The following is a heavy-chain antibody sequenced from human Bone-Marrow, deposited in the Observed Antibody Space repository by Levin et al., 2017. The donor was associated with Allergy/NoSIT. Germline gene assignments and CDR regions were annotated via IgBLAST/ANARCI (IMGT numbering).Heavy chain of an antibody. V-gene: IGHV3-48*01. D-gene: IGHD3-9*01. Sequence: GGSLRLSCAASGFTFSSHSMNWVRQAPGKGLEWVSYISTTSSTIYYADLVKGRSTISKANAKNSLYLQMNSLRAEDPAVYYCARDHITILSLCFDVWGPGTLVTVSS. J-gene: IGHJ4*02. CDR2: ISTTSSTI. CDR1: GFTFSSHS. CDR3: ARDHITILSLCFDV.